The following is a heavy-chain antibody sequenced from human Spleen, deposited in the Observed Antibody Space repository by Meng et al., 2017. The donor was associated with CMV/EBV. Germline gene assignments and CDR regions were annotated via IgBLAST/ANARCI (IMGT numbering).Heavy chain of an antibody. J-gene: IGHJ4*02. CDR1: GFSFNKAW. CDR2: IKDKTDGGTT. CDR3: ATDITNYDFV. D-gene: IGHD3-16*01. V-gene: IGHV3-15*01. Sequence: CAASGFSFNKAWMSWVRQAPGKGLEWVGRIKDKTDGGTTDYPAPVRDRFTISRDDSKNMLYLQMNSLKAEDTAVYYCATDITNYDFVWGRGTLVTVSS.